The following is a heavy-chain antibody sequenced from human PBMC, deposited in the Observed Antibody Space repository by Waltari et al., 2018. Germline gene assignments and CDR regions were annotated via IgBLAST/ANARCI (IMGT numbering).Heavy chain of an antibody. V-gene: IGHV3-66*02. CDR1: GFSVSHTQ. J-gene: IGHJ4*02. Sequence: DVRLVESGGGLVHPGGSLRLSCAASGFSVSHTQLSWVRQTPGKGLDWVSIIYPAGSTYNADSVVGRFTIYRDISQNTLHLQMNNLRPEDTAIYYCTTSRDEYTAMVFFDHWGQGTLVSVSS. D-gene: IGHD5-18*01. CDR3: TTSRDEYTAMVFFDH. CDR2: IYPAGST.